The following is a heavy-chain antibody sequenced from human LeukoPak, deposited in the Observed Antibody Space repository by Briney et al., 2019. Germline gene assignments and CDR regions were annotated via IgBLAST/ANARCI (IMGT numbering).Heavy chain of an antibody. J-gene: IGHJ3*02. CDR1: GFTFSSYW. CDR3: ASNDFWGGYYDAFDI. CDR2: IKQDGSEK. V-gene: IGHV3-7*01. Sequence: GGSLRLSCAASGFTFSSYWMSWVRQAPGKGLEWVANIKQDGSEKYYVDSVKGRFTISRDNAKNSLYLQMNSLRAEDTAVYYCASNDFWGGYYDAFDIWGQGTMVTVSS. D-gene: IGHD3-3*01.